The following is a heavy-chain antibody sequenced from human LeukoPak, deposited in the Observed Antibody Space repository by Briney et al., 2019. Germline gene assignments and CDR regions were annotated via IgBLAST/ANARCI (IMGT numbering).Heavy chain of an antibody. CDR3: AKSGYNRFDY. J-gene: IGHJ4*02. D-gene: IGHD5-24*01. CDR1: GFTFSSYE. Sequence: PGGSLRLSCAASGFTFSSYEMNWVRQAPGKGLEWISYISGSGSTIYYADSVKGRFTISRDNSKNTLYLQMNSLRAEDTAVYYCAKSGYNRFDYWGQGTLVTVSS. V-gene: IGHV3-48*03. CDR2: ISGSGSTI.